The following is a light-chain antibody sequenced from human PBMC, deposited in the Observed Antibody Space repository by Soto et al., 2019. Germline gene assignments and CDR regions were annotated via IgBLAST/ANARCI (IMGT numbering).Light chain of an antibody. CDR3: AAWHDSLNGYV. CDR1: SSNIGSNT. CDR2: SNN. J-gene: IGLJ1*01. V-gene: IGLV1-44*01. Sequence: QSVLTQPPSASGTPVQRVTISCSGSSSNIGSNTVNWYQQLPGPAPKLLIYSNNQRPSGVPDRFSGSKSGTSASLAISGLQSEDEADYYCAAWHDSLNGYVFGTGTKVTVL.